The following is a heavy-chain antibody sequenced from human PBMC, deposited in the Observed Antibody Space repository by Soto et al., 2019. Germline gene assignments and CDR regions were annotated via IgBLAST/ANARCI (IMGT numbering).Heavy chain of an antibody. CDR2: IYRGGGT. Sequence: EVQLVESGGGLIQPGESLRLICAASGLSVTANYMTWVRKAPGKGLEWLSIIYRGGGTYYADSLKGRAIISRDGSRNMVFLQMNSLTAEDAGVYYCARRDDSETFDIWGRGTAVNVSS. CDR3: ARRDDSETFDI. D-gene: IGHD5-18*01. V-gene: IGHV3-53*01. J-gene: IGHJ3*02. CDR1: GLSVTANY.